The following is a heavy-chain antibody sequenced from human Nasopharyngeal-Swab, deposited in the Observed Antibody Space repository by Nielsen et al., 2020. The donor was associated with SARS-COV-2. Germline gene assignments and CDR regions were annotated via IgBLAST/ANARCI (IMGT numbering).Heavy chain of an antibody. D-gene: IGHD2-2*01. J-gene: IGHJ5*02. V-gene: IGHV3-15*01. CDR3: TTVEYCSSTSCLFDP. CDR1: GFTFSNAW. Sequence: GESLKISCAAYGFTFSNAWMSWVRQAPGKGLEWVGRIKSKTDGGTTDYAAPVKGRFTISRDDSKNTLYLQMNSLKTEDTAVYYCTTVEYCSSTSCLFDPWGQGTLVTVSS. CDR2: IKSKTDGGTT.